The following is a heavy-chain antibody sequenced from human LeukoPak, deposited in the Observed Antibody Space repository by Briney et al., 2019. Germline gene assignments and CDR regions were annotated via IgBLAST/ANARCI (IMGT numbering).Heavy chain of an antibody. J-gene: IGHJ4*02. CDR1: GYTFTSYA. Sequence: ASVKVSCKASGYTFTSYAMNWVRQAPGQGLEWMGRINTRTGNPTYAQGFTGRFVFSLDTSVSTAYLQISSLKAEDTAVYYCARDPETSVTTSVDYWGQGTLVTVSS. CDR2: INTRTGNP. V-gene: IGHV7-4-1*02. D-gene: IGHD4-17*01. CDR3: ARDPETSVTTSVDY.